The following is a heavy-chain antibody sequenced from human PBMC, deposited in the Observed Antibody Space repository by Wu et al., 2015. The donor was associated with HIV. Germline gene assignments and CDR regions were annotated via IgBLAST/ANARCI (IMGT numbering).Heavy chain of an antibody. D-gene: IGHD3-10*01. Sequence: QVQLVQFGAEVKKPGSSVTVTCKASGDSFTSYAVSWVRQAPGQGLEWMGGINPLFGTTKHTQKFQDRVSFTTDEFKTTAYMELRSLRSEDTAVYYCTTLRGGYYAGSDIPAAFDIWGQGTMVTVSS. CDR2: INPLFGTT. J-gene: IGHJ3*02. CDR3: TTLRGGYYAGSDIPAAFDI. CDR1: GDSFTSYA. V-gene: IGHV1-69*05.